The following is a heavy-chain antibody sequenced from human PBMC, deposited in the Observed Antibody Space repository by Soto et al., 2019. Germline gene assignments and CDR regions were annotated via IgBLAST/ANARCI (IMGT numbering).Heavy chain of an antibody. D-gene: IGHD4-17*01. Sequence: ASVKVSCKASGYTFTGYYMHCVRQAPGQGLEWMGWINPNSGGTNYAQKFQGWVTMTRDTSISTAYMELSRLRSDDTAVYYCARDRGDYGDLSYYMDVWGKGTTVTVSS. J-gene: IGHJ6*03. V-gene: IGHV1-2*04. CDR1: GYTFTGYY. CDR3: ARDRGDYGDLSYYMDV. CDR2: INPNSGGT.